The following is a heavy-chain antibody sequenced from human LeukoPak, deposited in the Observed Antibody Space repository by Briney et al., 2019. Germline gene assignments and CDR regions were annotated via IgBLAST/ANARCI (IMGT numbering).Heavy chain of an antibody. CDR3: TGDVYQH. Sequence: GGSLRLSCAASGLTVNSKYMSCVRQAPGKGLEWVSIIYSGGSTNYADSVKGRFTISRDNSKNTVYLQMNSLRAEDTAVYYCTGDVYQHWGQGTLVTVSS. V-gene: IGHV3-53*01. D-gene: IGHD1-14*01. CDR2: IYSGGST. J-gene: IGHJ1*01. CDR1: GLTVNSKY.